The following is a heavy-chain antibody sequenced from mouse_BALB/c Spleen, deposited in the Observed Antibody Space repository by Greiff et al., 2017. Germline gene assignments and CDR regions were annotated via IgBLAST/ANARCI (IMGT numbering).Heavy chain of an antibody. CDR2: INPYNGAT. D-gene: IGHD2-3*01. CDR1: GYSFTGYY. CDR3: ARWGDGYAMDY. V-gene: IGHV1-31*01. Sequence: VHVKQSGPELVKPGASVKISCKASGYSFTGYYMHWVKQSHVKSLEWIGRINPYNGATSYNQNFKDKASLTVDKSSSTAYMELHSLTSEDSAVYYCARWGDGYAMDYWGQGTSVTVSS. J-gene: IGHJ4*01.